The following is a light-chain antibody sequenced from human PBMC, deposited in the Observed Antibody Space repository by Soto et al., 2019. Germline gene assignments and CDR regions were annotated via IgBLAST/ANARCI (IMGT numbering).Light chain of an antibody. CDR2: LGS. CDR3: MQALPSPLA. V-gene: IGKV2-28*01. CDR1: QSLLHSNGYNY. Sequence: IVMTQSPLSLPVTPGEPASISCRASQSLLHSNGYNYLDWYLQKPGQSPQLLIYLGSNRASGVPERFSGSGSGTDFTLKISRVEAEDVGVYYCMQALPSPLAFGQGTKVEIK. J-gene: IGKJ1*01.